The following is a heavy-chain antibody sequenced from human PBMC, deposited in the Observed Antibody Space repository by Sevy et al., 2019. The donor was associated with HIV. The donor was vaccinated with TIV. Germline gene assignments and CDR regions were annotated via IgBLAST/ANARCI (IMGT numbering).Heavy chain of an antibody. V-gene: IGHV3-30*18. D-gene: IGHD3-9*01. CDR2: ISYHGRDK. CDR1: GITSSTPG. CDR3: AKDFTGYNGMDV. J-gene: IGHJ6*02. Sequence: GGSLRLPAEAPGITSSTPGMPGVRRPPGKGRRGGAVISYHGRDKFYADSVKGRSTISRDNSKNILYLQMVSLRAEDTAVYYCAKDFTGYNGMDVWGQGTMVTVSS.